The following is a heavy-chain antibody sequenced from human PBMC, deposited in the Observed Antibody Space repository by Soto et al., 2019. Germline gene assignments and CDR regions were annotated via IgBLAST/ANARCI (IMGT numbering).Heavy chain of an antibody. J-gene: IGHJ6*02. CDR2: IYPGDSDT. Sequence: RGESLKISCKGSGYNFTTYWIGWVRQMPGKGLEWMGIIYPGDSDTRYSPSFQGQVTISADTSINTAYLQLSSLKASDTAMYYCARPSRRERADYGMDVWGQGTTVTVSS. V-gene: IGHV5-51*01. CDR3: ARPSRRERADYGMDV. D-gene: IGHD6-25*01. CDR1: GYNFTTYW.